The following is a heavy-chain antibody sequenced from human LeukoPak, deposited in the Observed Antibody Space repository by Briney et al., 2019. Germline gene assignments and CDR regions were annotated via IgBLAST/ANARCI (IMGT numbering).Heavy chain of an antibody. Sequence: PSETLSLTCTVSGGSISSYYWSWIRQPPGKGLEWIGYIYYSGSTNYNPSLKSRVTMSVDTSKNQFSLKLSSVTAADTAVYYCAREGGRGNDYWGQGTLVTVSS. CDR3: AREGGRGNDY. J-gene: IGHJ4*02. V-gene: IGHV4-59*12. CDR1: GGSISSYY. D-gene: IGHD3-10*01. CDR2: IYYSGST.